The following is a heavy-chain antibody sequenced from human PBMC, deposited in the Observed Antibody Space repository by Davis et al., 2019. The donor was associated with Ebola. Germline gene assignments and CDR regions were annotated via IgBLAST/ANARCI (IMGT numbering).Heavy chain of an antibody. V-gene: IGHV3-11*01. CDR3: ATARNGRVADY. CDR1: GGSISSSSYY. Sequence: PSETLSLTCTVSGGSISSSSYYWSWIRQAPGKGLEWVSYISSSGSTIYYADSVKGRFTISRDNSKKTLYLQMNSLRSEDTAVYYCATARNGRVADYWGQGTLVTVSS. D-gene: IGHD1-26*01. CDR2: ISSSGSTI. J-gene: IGHJ4*02.